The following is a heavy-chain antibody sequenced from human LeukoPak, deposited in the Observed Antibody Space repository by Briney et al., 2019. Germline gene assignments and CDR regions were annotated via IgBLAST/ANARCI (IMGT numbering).Heavy chain of an antibody. Sequence: ASVKVSCKASGYTFTSYDINWVRQATGQGLEWMGWMNPNSGNTGYAQKFQGRVTITRNTSISTAYMELSSLRSEDTAVYYCARGPYGDYVGAFDIWGQGTMVTVSS. CDR3: ARGPYGDYVGAFDI. D-gene: IGHD4-17*01. CDR2: MNPNSGNT. V-gene: IGHV1-8*03. J-gene: IGHJ3*02. CDR1: GYTFTSYD.